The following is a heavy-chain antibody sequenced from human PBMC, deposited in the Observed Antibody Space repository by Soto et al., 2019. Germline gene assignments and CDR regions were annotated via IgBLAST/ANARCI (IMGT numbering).Heavy chain of an antibody. D-gene: IGHD3-10*02. V-gene: IGHV1-69*12. CDR3: ARDLLVFGYTYGDV. CDR1: GVTFSNYA. CDR2: IIPIDATV. Sequence: QVQLVQSGAEVKKPGSSVKVSCKASGVTFSNYALISWVRQAPGQGLEWMGGIIPIDATVNYAQKFQGRITITADESTTTAYMDLGSLRSEDTAVYYCARDLLVFGYTYGDVWGQGTTVTVSS. J-gene: IGHJ6*01.